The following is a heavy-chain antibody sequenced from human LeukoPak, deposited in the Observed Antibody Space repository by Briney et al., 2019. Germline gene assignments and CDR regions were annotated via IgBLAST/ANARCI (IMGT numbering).Heavy chain of an antibody. CDR3: ARVSIAARSPYYYGMDV. CDR2: IIPIFGTA. Sequence: SVKVSCKASGGTFSSYAISWVRQAPGQGLEWMGGIIPIFGTANYAQKFQGRVTIIADESTSTAYMELSSPRSEDTAVYYCARVSIAARSPYYYGMDVWGQGTTVTVSS. J-gene: IGHJ6*02. CDR1: GGTFSSYA. V-gene: IGHV1-69*13. D-gene: IGHD6-6*01.